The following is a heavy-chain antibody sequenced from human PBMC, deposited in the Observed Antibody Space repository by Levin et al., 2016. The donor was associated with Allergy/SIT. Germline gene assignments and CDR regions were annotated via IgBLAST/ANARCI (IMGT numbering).Heavy chain of an antibody. CDR2: ISAYNGNT. J-gene: IGHJ6*02. Sequence: ASVKVSCKASGYTFTSYGISWVRQAPGQGLEWMGWISAYNGNTNYAQKLQGRVTMTTDTSTSTAYMELRSLRSDDTAVYYCARDLSWGVWGWVGYGMDVWGQGTTVTVSS. D-gene: IGHD3-16*01. CDR1: GYTFTSYG. CDR3: ARDLSWGVWGWVGYGMDV. V-gene: IGHV1-18*04.